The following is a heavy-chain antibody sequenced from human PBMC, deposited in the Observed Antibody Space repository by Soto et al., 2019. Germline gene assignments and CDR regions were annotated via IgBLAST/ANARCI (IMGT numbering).Heavy chain of an antibody. CDR3: ARGPPFRQYYDFWSGYSYGMDV. CDR2: IYYSGST. J-gene: IGHJ6*02. Sequence: KTSETLSLTCTVSGGSISSGGYYWSWIRQHPGKGLEWIGYIYYSGSTYYNPPLKSRVTISVDTSKNQFSLKLSSVTAADTAVYYCARGPPFRQYYDFWSGYSYGMDVWGQGTTVTVSS. D-gene: IGHD3-3*01. CDR1: GGSISSGGYY. V-gene: IGHV4-31*03.